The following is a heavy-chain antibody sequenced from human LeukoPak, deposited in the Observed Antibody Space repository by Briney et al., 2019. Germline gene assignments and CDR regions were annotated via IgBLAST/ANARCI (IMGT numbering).Heavy chain of an antibody. CDR2: IIPNFGTA. CDR1: GGTFSSYA. Sequence: SVKVSCKASGGTFSSYAISWVRQAPGQGREWMGRIIPNFGTANYAQKFQGRVTITTDESTSTAYRELSSLRSEDTAVYYCARGFNYYDSSGTPGLYYMDVWGKGTTVTVSS. CDR3: ARGFNYYDSSGTPGLYYMDV. D-gene: IGHD3-22*01. J-gene: IGHJ6*03. V-gene: IGHV1-69*05.